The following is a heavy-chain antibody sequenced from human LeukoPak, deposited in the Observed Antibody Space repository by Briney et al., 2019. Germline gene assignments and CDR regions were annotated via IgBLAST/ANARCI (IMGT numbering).Heavy chain of an antibody. CDR1: GGTFSSYA. V-gene: IGHV1-69*05. J-gene: IGHJ3*02. CDR2: IIPIFGTA. D-gene: IGHD2-2*01. Sequence: SVKVSCKASGGTFSSYAISWVRQAPGQGLEWMGRIIPIFGTANYAQKFQGRVTITTDESTSTAYMELSGLRSEDTAVYYCARDAQIVPSLFDIWGQGTIVTVSS. CDR3: ARDAQIVPSLFDI.